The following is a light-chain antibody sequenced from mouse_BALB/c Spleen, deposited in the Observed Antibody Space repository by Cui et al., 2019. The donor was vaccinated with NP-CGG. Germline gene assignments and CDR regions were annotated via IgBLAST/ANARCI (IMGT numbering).Light chain of an antibody. CDR2: GTN. Sequence: VLTHESVLTTSPGETVTLTCRSSTGTITTSNYANWVQEKPDHLFTGLIGGTNNRAPGVPARFSGSLIGDKAALTITGAQTEDEAIYFCALWYSNHWVFGGGTKLTVL. CDR3: ALWYSNHWV. J-gene: IGLJ1*01. CDR1: TGTITTSNY. V-gene: IGLV1*01.